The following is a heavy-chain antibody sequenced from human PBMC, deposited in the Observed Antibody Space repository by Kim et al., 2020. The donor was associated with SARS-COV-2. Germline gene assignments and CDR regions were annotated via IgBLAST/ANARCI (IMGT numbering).Heavy chain of an antibody. CDR3: ARFYDILTGSLDY. D-gene: IGHD3-9*01. CDR1: GFTFSSYS. Sequence: GGSLRLSCAASGFTFSSYSMNWVRQAPGKGLEWVSSISSSSSYIYYADSVKGRFTISRDNAKNSLYLQMNSLRAEDTAVYYCARFYDILTGSLDYWGQGTLVTVSS. V-gene: IGHV3-21*01. J-gene: IGHJ4*02. CDR2: ISSSSSYI.